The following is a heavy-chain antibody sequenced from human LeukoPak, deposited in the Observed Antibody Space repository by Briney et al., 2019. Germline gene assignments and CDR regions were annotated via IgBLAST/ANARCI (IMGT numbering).Heavy chain of an antibody. CDR3: ARDSTGSYLDY. V-gene: IGHV3-7*05. Sequence: PGGSLRLSCAASGFTFSSYWVTWVRQAPGKGLEWVANIKKDGSEKYYVDSVKGRFTISRDNAKNSLYLQMNSLRAGDTAVYYCARDSTGSYLDYWGQGTLVTVSS. J-gene: IGHJ4*02. CDR2: IKKDGSEK. CDR1: GFTFSSYW. D-gene: IGHD3-10*01.